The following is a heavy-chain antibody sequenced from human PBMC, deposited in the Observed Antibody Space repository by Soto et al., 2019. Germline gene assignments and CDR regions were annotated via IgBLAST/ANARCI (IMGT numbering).Heavy chain of an antibody. CDR3: ARGGGVGVAASAAFAM. CDR1: GYPVTAYY. V-gene: IGHV1-2*02. CDR2: INPATGAA. D-gene: IGHD3-3*01. J-gene: IGHJ3*02. Sequence: QLHLVQSGAVVKKPGASVTVSCSASGYPVTAYYMHWVRQAPGRGLEWMGGINPATGAAKYKQIFRGGVTTTKDTSTNTFFMELSGMTSEATAVFYGARGGGVGVAASAAFAMWGQGTLVTVSS.